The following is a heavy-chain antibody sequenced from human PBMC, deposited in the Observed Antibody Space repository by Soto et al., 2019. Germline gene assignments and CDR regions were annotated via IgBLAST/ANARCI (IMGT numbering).Heavy chain of an antibody. Sequence: QVQLVQSGAEEKKPGASVKVSCKASGYTFTSYAMHWVRQAPGQRLEWMGWINAGNGNTKYSQKFQGRVTITRDTSASTAYMELSSLRSEDTAVYYCARDAIAVTRRGMDVWRQGTTVTVSS. V-gene: IGHV1-3*05. D-gene: IGHD6-19*01. J-gene: IGHJ6*02. CDR3: ARDAIAVTRRGMDV. CDR1: GYTFTSYA. CDR2: INAGNGNT.